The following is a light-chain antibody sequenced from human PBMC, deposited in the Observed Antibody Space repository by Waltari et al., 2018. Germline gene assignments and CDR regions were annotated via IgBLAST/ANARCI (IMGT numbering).Light chain of an antibody. CDR3: SSYTSSSTVV. CDR1: SRDVGTYNR. Sequence: QSALTQPPSVSGSPGQPVPISSTGTSRDVGTYNRVSWYPQPPCTAPNLITYDVSSRPSGVPDRFSASKSGNTASLTISGLQAEDEADYYCSSYTSSSTVVFGGGTKLTVL. CDR2: DVS. J-gene: IGLJ2*01. V-gene: IGLV2-18*02.